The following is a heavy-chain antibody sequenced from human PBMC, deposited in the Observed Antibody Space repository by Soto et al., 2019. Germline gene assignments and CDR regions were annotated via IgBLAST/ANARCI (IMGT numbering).Heavy chain of an antibody. V-gene: IGHV1-24*01. D-gene: IGHD3-22*01. CDR2: FDPEDGET. J-gene: IGHJ3*02. CDR1: GYTLTELS. Sequence: RASVKVSCKVSGYTLTELSMHWVRQAPGKGLEWMGGFDPEDGETIYAQKFQGRVTMTEDTSTDTAYMELSSLRSEDTAVYYCATDMLWYYYDSSGYSHDAFDIWGQGTMVTVSS. CDR3: ATDMLWYYYDSSGYSHDAFDI.